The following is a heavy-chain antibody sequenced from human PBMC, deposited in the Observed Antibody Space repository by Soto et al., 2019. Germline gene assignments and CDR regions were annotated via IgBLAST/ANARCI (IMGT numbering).Heavy chain of an antibody. V-gene: IGHV3-30*18. D-gene: IGHD3-3*01. CDR3: AKDMGITIFGVPQNQIDY. Sequence: GGSLRLSCAASGFTFSSYGMHWVRQAPGKGLEWVAVISYDGSNKYYADSVKGRFTISRDNSKNTLYLQMNSLRAEDTAVYYCAKDMGITIFGVPQNQIDYWGQGTLVTVSS. CDR2: ISYDGSNK. J-gene: IGHJ4*02. CDR1: GFTFSSYG.